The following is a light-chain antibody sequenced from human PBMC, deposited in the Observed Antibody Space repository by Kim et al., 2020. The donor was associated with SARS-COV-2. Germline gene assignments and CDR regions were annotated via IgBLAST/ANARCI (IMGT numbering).Light chain of an antibody. J-gene: IGLJ3*02. Sequence: ITISCTGTSSDVGSYNLVSWYQQHPGKAPKLMIYEGSKRPSGVSNRFSGSKSGNTASLTISGLQAEDEADYYCCSYAGSSTFAWVFGGGTQLTVL. CDR1: SSDVGSYNL. CDR3: CSYAGSSTFAWV. CDR2: EGS. V-gene: IGLV2-23*03.